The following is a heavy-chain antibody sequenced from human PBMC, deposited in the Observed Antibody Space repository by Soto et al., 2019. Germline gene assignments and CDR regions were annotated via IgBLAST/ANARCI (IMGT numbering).Heavy chain of an antibody. CDR1: GFTFSSYG. Sequence: GGSLRLSCADSGFTFSSYGMHWVRQAPGKGLEWVAVISYDGSNKYYADSVKGRFTISRDNSKNTLYLQMNSLRAEDTAVYYCAKDGGAARPFDYLGPGTLVTVSS. J-gene: IGHJ4*01. D-gene: IGHD6-6*01. CDR2: ISYDGSNK. CDR3: AKDGGAARPFDY. V-gene: IGHV3-30*18.